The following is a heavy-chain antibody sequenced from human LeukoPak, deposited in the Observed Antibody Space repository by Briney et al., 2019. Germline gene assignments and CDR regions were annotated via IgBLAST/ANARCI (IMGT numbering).Heavy chain of an antibody. J-gene: IGHJ4*02. CDR3: ARPPSRGYSSSFEY. D-gene: IGHD2-2*03. CDR2: IYPDESNI. V-gene: IGHV5-51*01. CDR1: GYSFTTYW. Sequence: GESLKISCKGSGYSFTTYWIAWVRQMPGKGLEWMGIIYPDESNIRYSPSFQGQVTISADKSISTAYLQWSSLKASDTAIYYCARPPSRGYSSSFEYWGQGTLVTVSS.